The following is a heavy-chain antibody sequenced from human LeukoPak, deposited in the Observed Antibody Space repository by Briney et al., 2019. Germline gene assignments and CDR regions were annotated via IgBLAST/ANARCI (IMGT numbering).Heavy chain of an antibody. Sequence: GGSLRLSCAASGFTFSSCSMNWVRQAPGKGLEWVSSISSSSSYIYYADSVKGRFTISRDNAKNSLYLQMNSLRAEDTAVYYCARNYPGDYGDYVWGAFDIWGQGTMVTVSS. CDR2: ISSSSSYI. J-gene: IGHJ3*02. CDR3: ARNYPGDYGDYVWGAFDI. D-gene: IGHD4-17*01. V-gene: IGHV3-21*01. CDR1: GFTFSSCS.